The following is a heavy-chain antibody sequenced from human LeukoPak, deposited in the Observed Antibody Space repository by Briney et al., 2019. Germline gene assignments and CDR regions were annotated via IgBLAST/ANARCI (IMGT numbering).Heavy chain of an antibody. CDR2: IKSKTDGGTT. D-gene: IGHD5-12*01. J-gene: IGHJ4*02. CDR3: TTWVYSGYDPKVR. CDR1: GFTFSNAW. V-gene: IGHV3-15*01. Sequence: GGSLRLSXAASGFTFSNAWMSWVRQAPGKGLEWVGRIKSKTDGGTTDYAAPVKGRFTISRDDSKNTLYLQMNSLKTEDTAVYYCTTWVYSGYDPKVRWGQGTLVTVSS.